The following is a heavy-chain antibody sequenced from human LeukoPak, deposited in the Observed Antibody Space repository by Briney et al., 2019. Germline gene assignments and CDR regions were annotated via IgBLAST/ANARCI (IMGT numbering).Heavy chain of an antibody. Sequence: PGGLLRLSCAASGFAFGSYAMAWVRQAPGKGLEWVSHISGSGGIIYYTDSVKGRFTISRDNSKNTLYLQMDSLRAEDTAVYYCAKTTAGHSSGRYPGWPVDYWGQGTLVTVSS. V-gene: IGHV3-23*01. CDR3: AKTTAGHSSGRYPGWPVDY. CDR2: ISGSGGII. J-gene: IGHJ4*02. CDR1: GFAFGSYA. D-gene: IGHD6-19*01.